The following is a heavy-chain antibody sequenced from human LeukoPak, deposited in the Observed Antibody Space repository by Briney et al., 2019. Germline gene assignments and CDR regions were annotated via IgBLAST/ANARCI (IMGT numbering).Heavy chain of an antibody. J-gene: IGHJ6*03. CDR1: GFTFSDYY. V-gene: IGHV3-11*01. CDR3: ASNVLEDRWIGCSSVYDYYYMDV. Sequence: GGSLRLSCAASGFTFSDYYMSWIRQAPGKGLEWVSYISSSGSTIYYADSVKGRFTISRDNAKNSLYLQMNSLRAEDTAVYYCASNVLEDRWIGCSSVYDYYYMDVWGKGTTVTVSS. CDR2: ISSSGSTI. D-gene: IGHD6-6*01.